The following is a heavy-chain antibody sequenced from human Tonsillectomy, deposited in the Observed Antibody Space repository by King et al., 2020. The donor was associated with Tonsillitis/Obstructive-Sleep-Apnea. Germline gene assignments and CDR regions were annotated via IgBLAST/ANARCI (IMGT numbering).Heavy chain of an antibody. CDR1: GYTFTGYY. CDR2: INPNSGGT. J-gene: IGHJ6*03. D-gene: IGHD3-16*02. Sequence: VQLVESGAEVKKPGASVKVSCKASGYTFTGYYMHWVRQAPGQGREWMVWINPNSGGTNYAQKFQGWVTMTGEQSISTAYMELSRLRSDDTAVYYCARGSDYVWGSYRPYYYYMDVWGKGTTVTVSS. CDR3: ARGSDYVWGSYRPYYYYMDV. V-gene: IGHV1-2*04.